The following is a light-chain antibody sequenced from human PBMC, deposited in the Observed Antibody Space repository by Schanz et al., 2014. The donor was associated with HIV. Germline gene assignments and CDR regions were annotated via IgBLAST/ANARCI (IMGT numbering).Light chain of an antibody. CDR3: QQYNDWPPIT. CDR1: ESVNTN. CDR2: GAS. Sequence: EIVMTQSPATLSGSPGERATLSCRASESVNTNVGWYQQKPGQAPRLLIYGASNRATGIPDRFSGGGSGTDFTLTISRLEPEDFAVYYCQQYNDWPPITFGQGTRLEIK. V-gene: IGKV3D-15*01. J-gene: IGKJ5*01.